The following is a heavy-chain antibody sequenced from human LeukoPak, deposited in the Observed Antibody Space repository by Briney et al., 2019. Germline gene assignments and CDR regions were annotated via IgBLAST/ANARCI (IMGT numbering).Heavy chain of an antibody. CDR3: ARLIGLGCYFDH. CDR1: GYTFTGYY. J-gene: IGHJ4*02. D-gene: IGHD3/OR15-3a*01. V-gene: IGHV1-2*02. CDR2: INPNSGGT. Sequence: ASVKVSCKASGYTFTGYYMHWVRQAPGQGLEWMGWINPNSGGTNYAQKFQGRVTMTRDTSISTAYMELSRLRSDDTAVYYCARLIGLGCYFDHWGQGTLVTVSS.